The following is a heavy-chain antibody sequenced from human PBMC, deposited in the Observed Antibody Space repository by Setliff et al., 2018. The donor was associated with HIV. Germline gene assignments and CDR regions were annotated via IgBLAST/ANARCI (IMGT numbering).Heavy chain of an antibody. J-gene: IGHJ6*02. V-gene: IGHV4-39*01. Sequence: PSETLSLTCTVSGVSLSSESYYWGWVRQPPGKALEWVGSMYYNGKIFYNPSLRSRVTIFVDSSKNELSLRLQSVTAADTAVYYCARRGESTGSWFSSWYSYDTDVWGQGTTVTVSS. CDR1: GVSLSSESYY. CDR3: ARRGESTGSWFSSWYSYDTDV. D-gene: IGHD2-15*01. CDR2: MYYNGKI.